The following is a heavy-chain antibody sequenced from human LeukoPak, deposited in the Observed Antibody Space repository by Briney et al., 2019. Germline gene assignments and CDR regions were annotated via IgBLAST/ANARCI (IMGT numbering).Heavy chain of an antibody. V-gene: IGHV4-4*07. CDR3: ARRVPLGSSGRGYYYYGMDV. D-gene: IGHD2-15*01. Sequence: SETLSLTCTVSGGAISSYHWSWIRQPAGKGLEWIGRIYTSGITNYNPSLKSRVTMSVDTSKNQFSLKLSSVTAADTAVYYCARRVPLGSSGRGYYYYGMDVWGQGTTVTVSS. CDR2: IYTSGIT. CDR1: GGAISSYH. J-gene: IGHJ6*02.